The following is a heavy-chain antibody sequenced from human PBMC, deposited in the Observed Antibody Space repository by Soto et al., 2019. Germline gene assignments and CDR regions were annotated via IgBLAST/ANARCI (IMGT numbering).Heavy chain of an antibody. CDR2: LMPVLRTP. D-gene: IGHD2-8*01. J-gene: IGHJ6*01. Sequence: QVQLEQSGAEVKKPGSSVKVSCKASGGTFRPAAVSWVRQAPGQGLGWRGGLMPVLRTPDYAQKFHGGVTITADDSTSIGYMVLCGLRSKDPALNFFARDNDRPHVFGHYYYILDVWGQGTTITVSS. V-gene: IGHV1-69*12. CDR1: GGTFRPAA. CDR3: ARDNDRPHVFGHYYYILDV.